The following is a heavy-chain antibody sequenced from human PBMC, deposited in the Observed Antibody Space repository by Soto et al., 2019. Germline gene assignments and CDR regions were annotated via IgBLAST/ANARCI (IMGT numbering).Heavy chain of an antibody. V-gene: IGHV4-34*01. CDR3: ARGFDRKYYDYIWGSYRYRDEPFDY. Sequence: KSSETLSLTCAVYGGSFSGYYWSWIRQPPGKGLEWIGEINHSGSTNYNPSLKSRVTISVDTSKNQFSLKLSSVTAADTAVYYCARGFDRKYYDYIWGSYRYRDEPFDYWGQGTLVTVSS. CDR2: INHSGST. CDR1: GGSFSGYY. J-gene: IGHJ4*02. D-gene: IGHD3-16*02.